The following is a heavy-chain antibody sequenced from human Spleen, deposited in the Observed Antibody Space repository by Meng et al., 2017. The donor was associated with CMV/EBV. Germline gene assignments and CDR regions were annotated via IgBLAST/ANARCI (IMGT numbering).Heavy chain of an antibody. V-gene: IGHV1-46*01. CDR3: ARVSFDSGGYYFDF. CDR1: GYSFTTDY. J-gene: IGHJ4*02. Sequence: KASGYSFTTDYLHWVRQAPGQGLEWMGIINPSGGSTNYARKFQGRLTMTRDTSTSTVYMELSSLKSEDTAVYFCARVSFDSGGYYFDFWGQGTLVTVSS. D-gene: IGHD3-22*01. CDR2: INPSGGST.